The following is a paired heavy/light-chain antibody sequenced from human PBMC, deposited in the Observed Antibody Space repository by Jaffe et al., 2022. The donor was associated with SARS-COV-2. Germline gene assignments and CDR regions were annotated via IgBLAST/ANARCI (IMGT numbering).Heavy chain of an antibody. CDR3: ARGFGRSSTTVTTNGGEYYYGMDV. CDR1: GGSISSGDYY. V-gene: IGHV4-30-4*01. J-gene: IGHJ6*02. Sequence: QVQLQESGPGLVKPSQTLSLTCTVSGGSISSGDYYWSWIRQPPGKGLEWIGYIYYSGSTYYNPSLKSRVTISVDTSKNQFSLKLSSVTAADTAVYYCARGFGRSSTTVTTNGGEYYYGMDVWGQGTTVTVSS. D-gene: IGHD4-4*01. CDR2: IYYSGST.
Light chain of an antibody. CDR1: QSLLHSNGYNY. V-gene: IGKV2-28*01. J-gene: IGKJ3*01. Sequence: DIVMTQSPLSLPVTPGEPASISCRSSQSLLHSNGYNYLDWYLQKPGQSPQLLIYLGSNRASGVPDRFSGSGSGTDFTLKISRVEAEDVGVYYCMQALQTPHTFGPGTKVDIK. CDR3: MQALQTPHT. CDR2: LGS.